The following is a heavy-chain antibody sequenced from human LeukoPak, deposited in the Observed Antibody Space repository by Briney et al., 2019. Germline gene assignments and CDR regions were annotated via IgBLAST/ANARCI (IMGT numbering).Heavy chain of an antibody. J-gene: IGHJ4*02. D-gene: IGHD1-26*01. CDR3: VKDVGGSYAFDY. V-gene: IGHV3-64D*09. Sequence: PGGSLRLSCSASGXTFSRYAMHWVRQAPGEGLEYVSGINDNGGRTHYGDSVKGRFSISRDNSKNTLHLQMSTLRAEDTALYYCVKDVGGSYAFDYWGQGIMVTVAS. CDR2: INDNGGRT. CDR1: GXTFSRYA.